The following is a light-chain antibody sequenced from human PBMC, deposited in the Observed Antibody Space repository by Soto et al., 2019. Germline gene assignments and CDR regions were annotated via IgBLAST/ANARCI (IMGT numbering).Light chain of an antibody. J-gene: IGKJ2*02. CDR2: DAS. Sequence: DIQMTQSPSTLSASVGDRVTISCRASQSISTWLAWYQQKPGKAPKLLIFDASSLQSGVPSRFSGSGSGIEFTLTISSLQSDDFATYYCQQYNSCSGTFGQGTKLEIK. V-gene: IGKV1-5*01. CDR1: QSISTW. CDR3: QQYNSCSGT.